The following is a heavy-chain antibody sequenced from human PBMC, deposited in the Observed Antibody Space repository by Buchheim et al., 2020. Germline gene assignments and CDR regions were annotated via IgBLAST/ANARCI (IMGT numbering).Heavy chain of an antibody. V-gene: IGHV1-46*01. CDR3: ARDLSRAAAGMKYGMDV. J-gene: IGHJ6*02. D-gene: IGHD6-13*01. CDR2: INPSGGST. Sequence: QVQLVQSGAEVKKPGASVKVSCKASGYTFTSYYMHWVRQAPGQGLEWMGIINPSGGSTSYAQKFQGRVTMTRDTSTSPVYMEPSSLRSEDTAVYYCARDLSRAAAGMKYGMDVWGQGTT. CDR1: GYTFTSYY.